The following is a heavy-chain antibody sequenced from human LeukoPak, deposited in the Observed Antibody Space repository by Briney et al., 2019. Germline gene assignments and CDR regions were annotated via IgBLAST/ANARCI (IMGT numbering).Heavy chain of an antibody. CDR3: VRRQALRGRHRAFDP. J-gene: IGHJ5*02. D-gene: IGHD6-25*01. Sequence: SVKVSCKASGGTFSNYAVSWVRQAPGQGLEWLGGVIPMFGAAKYAQKFQGRVTVTTDEGTTTAYMELISLRSEDTAVYYCVRRQALRGRHRAFDPWGQGTLVTVTS. CDR1: GGTFSNYA. V-gene: IGHV1-69*05. CDR2: VIPMFGAA.